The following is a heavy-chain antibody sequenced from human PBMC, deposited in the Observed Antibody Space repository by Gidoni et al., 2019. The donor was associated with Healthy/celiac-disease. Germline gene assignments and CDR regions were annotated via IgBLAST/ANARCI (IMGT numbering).Heavy chain of an antibody. D-gene: IGHD2-2*01. CDR3: AKDWVESSHDY. J-gene: IGHJ4*02. CDR2: ISYDGSNK. Sequence: QVQLVESGGGVVQPGRSLRLSCAASGFTFSSYGMHWVRQAPGKGLEWVAVISYDGSNKYYADSVKGRFTISRDNSKNTLYLQMNSLRAEDTAVYYCAKDWVESSHDYWGQGTLVTVSS. V-gene: IGHV3-30*18. CDR1: GFTFSSYG.